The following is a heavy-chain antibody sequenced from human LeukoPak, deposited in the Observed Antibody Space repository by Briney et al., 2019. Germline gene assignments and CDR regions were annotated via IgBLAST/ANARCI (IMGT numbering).Heavy chain of an antibody. V-gene: IGHV3-23*01. CDR1: GFTLSSYA. Sequence: GGSLRLSCAASGFTLSSYAMSWVPHAPGEGVEWVSAISGSGGSTYYADAVKGRFTISRDNSKNTLYLQMNSVRAEDTAVYYCAKVHVGVAGNFDYWGQGTLVTVSS. D-gene: IGHD6-19*01. J-gene: IGHJ4*02. CDR3: AKVHVGVAGNFDY. CDR2: ISGSGGST.